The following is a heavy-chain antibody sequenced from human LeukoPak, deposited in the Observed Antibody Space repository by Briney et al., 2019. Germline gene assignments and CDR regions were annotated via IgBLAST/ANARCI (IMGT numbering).Heavy chain of an antibody. D-gene: IGHD2-2*02. Sequence: PGGSLRLSCAASGFTFNTYGAHWVRRAPGKGLEWVAFIRYDENDKFYADSVKGRFTISRDNSKNTLYLEMNSLRAEDTALYYCAKDVKPAAIWPAFDFWGQGTMVTVSS. CDR1: GFTFNTYG. CDR3: AKDVKPAAIWPAFDF. CDR2: IRYDENDK. J-gene: IGHJ3*01. V-gene: IGHV3-30*02.